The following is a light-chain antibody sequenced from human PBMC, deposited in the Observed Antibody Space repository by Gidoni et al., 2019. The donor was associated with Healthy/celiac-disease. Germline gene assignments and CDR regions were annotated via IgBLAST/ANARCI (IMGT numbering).Light chain of an antibody. Sequence: QFDQSPSFLSASVGDRVPITCRASQGISSYLAWYQQKPGKAPKLLIYAASTLQSGVPSRFKGSGSGTEFTLTISSLQPEDFATYYCQQLNSYLITFGQGTRLEIK. CDR1: QGISSY. CDR3: QQLNSYLIT. V-gene: IGKV1-9*01. J-gene: IGKJ5*01. CDR2: AAS.